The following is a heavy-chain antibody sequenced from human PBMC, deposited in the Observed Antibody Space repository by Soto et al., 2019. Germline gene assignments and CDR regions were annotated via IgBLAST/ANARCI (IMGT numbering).Heavy chain of an antibody. CDR3: ARGASSLPGFY. J-gene: IGHJ4*02. Sequence: QVQLVQSGAEVKKPGASVKVSCKASGYTFTSYGISWVRQAPGQGLEWMGWISAYNGDTDYAHNLQGRVTLTTDTSKTTAYMELRSLRSDDTAVYYCARGASSLPGFYWGQGTLLTVSS. CDR2: ISAYNGDT. D-gene: IGHD6-13*01. V-gene: IGHV1-18*01. CDR1: GYTFTSYG.